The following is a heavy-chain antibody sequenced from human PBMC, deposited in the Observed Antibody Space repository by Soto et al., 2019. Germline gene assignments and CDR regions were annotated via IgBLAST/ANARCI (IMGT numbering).Heavy chain of an antibody. D-gene: IGHD2-2*01. CDR2: INHSGST. V-gene: IGHV4-34*01. J-gene: IGHJ6*03. CDR1: GGSFSGYY. CDR3: ARVRTGTVVVPAAIHYYYMDV. Sequence: PSETLSLTCAVYGGSFSGYYWSWIRQPPGKGLEWIGEINHSGSTNYNPSLKSRVTISVDTSKNQFSLKLSSVTAADTAVYYCARVRTGTVVVPAAIHYYYMDVWGKGTTVTVSS.